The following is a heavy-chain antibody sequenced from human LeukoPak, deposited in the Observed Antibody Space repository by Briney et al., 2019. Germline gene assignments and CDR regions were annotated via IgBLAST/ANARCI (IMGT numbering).Heavy chain of an antibody. D-gene: IGHD2-8*02. CDR2: TYYRSKWCN. Sequence: SQTLSLTCAISGDSVSGNGVAWNWIRQSPSRGLEWLGRTYYRSKWCNEYAISVKSRITINPDTSKNQFSLHLNSVTPEDTAVYFCARDSTGWLNPFDYWGQGTLVTVSS. CDR1: GDSVSGNGVA. CDR3: ARDSTGWLNPFDY. V-gene: IGHV6-1*01. J-gene: IGHJ4*02.